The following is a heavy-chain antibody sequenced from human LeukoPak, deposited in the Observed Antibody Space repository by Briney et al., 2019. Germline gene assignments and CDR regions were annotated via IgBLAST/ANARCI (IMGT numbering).Heavy chain of an antibody. CDR1: GYSISSGYH. J-gene: IGHJ4*02. CDR2: SDHSGST. Sequence: PSETLSLTCTVSGYSISSGYHWAWIRQPPGKGLEWIGSSDHSGSTYYNPSLKRRVTISVDTSKNKFSLKMSSVTAAYMAVYFWARVNYTYYPSFDYWGQGTVVTVSS. CDR3: ARVNYTYYPSFDY. V-gene: IGHV4-38-2*02. D-gene: IGHD3-22*01.